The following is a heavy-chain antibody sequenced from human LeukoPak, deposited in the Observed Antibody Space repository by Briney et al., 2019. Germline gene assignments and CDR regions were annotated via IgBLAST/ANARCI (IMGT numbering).Heavy chain of an antibody. CDR1: GGSISSGDYY. CDR2: IYYSGGT. Sequence: PSQTLSLTCTVSGGSISSGDYYWSWLRQPPGTGLEWIGYIYYSGGTYSNPSLKSRVTMSVDTSKNQFSLKLSSVTAADTAVYYCARDRGGYGAQQDYWGQGTLVTVSS. V-gene: IGHV4-30-4*08. J-gene: IGHJ4*02. D-gene: IGHD3-16*01. CDR3: ARDRGGYGAQQDY.